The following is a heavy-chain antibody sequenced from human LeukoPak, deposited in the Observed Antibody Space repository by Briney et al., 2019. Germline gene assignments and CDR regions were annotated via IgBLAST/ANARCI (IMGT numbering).Heavy chain of an antibody. J-gene: IGHJ4*02. CDR3: AREGLGENYYGSGSYSPFDY. CDR2: IIPIIGIA. D-gene: IGHD3-10*01. V-gene: IGHV1-69*04. Sequence: SVKVSCKASGGTFSSYAISWVRQAPGQGLEWMGRIIPIIGIANYAQKFQGRVTITADKSTSTAYMELSSLRSEDTAVYYCAREGLGENYYGSGSYSPFDYWGQGTLVTVSS. CDR1: GGTFSSYA.